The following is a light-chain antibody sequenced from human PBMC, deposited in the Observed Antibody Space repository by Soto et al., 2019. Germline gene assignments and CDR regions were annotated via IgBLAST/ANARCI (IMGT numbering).Light chain of an antibody. CDR2: DAS. J-gene: IGKJ5*01. Sequence: EIVLTQSPATLSLSPGERATLSCRASQSVSSYLAWYQQKPGQAPRLLIYDASNRATGISARFSGSGSGTDFTLTISSLEPEDFAVYYCQQRSKWPPEVTFGQGTRLENK. CDR3: QQRSKWPPEVT. CDR1: QSVSSY. V-gene: IGKV3-11*01.